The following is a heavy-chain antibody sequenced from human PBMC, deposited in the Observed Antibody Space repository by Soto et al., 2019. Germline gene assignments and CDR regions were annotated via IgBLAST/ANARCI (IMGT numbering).Heavy chain of an antibody. V-gene: IGHV4-34*01. CDR2: INHSGST. D-gene: IGHD5-12*01. Sequence: SETLSLTCSVSGGSISGYFWSWIRQPPGKGLKWIGEINHSGSTNYNPSLKSRVTISVDTSKNQFSLKLRSVTAADTAVYYCSRSATGYYFDYWGQGTLVTVSS. CDR3: SRSATGYYFDY. J-gene: IGHJ4*02. CDR1: GGSISGYF.